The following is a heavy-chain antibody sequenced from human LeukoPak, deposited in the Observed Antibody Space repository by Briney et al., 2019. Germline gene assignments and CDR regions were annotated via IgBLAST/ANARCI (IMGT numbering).Heavy chain of an antibody. Sequence: GGSLRLSCAASGFTFSSYIMNWVRQAPGKGLEWVSSISSSSSYIYYADSVKGRFTISRDNAKNSLYLQMNSLRAEDTAVYYCARTSGNRDGYNFDYWGQGTLVTVSS. CDR3: ARTSGNRDGYNFDY. CDR2: ISSSSSYI. CDR1: GFTFSSYI. J-gene: IGHJ4*02. V-gene: IGHV3-21*01. D-gene: IGHD5-24*01.